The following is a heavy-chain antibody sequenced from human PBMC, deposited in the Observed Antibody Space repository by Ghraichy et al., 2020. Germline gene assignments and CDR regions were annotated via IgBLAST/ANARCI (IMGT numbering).Heavy chain of an antibody. CDR2: INHSGST. Sequence: SETLSLTCAVYGGSFSGYYWSWIRQPPGKGLEWIGEINHSGSTNYNPSLKSRVTISVDTSKNQFSLKLSSVTAADTAVYYCARGKPCSSTSGVPCPNTGPDSMDVGGHGTPVAVSS. D-gene: IGHD2-2*01. J-gene: IGHJ6*02. CDR1: GGSFSGYY. CDR3: ARGKPCSSTSGVPCPNTGPDSMDV. V-gene: IGHV4-34*01.